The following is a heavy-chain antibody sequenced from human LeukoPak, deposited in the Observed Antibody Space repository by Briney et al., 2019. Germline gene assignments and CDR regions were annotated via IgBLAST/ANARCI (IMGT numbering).Heavy chain of an antibody. Sequence: GESLRLSCAASGFSFSSYWMSWVRQAPGKGLEWVANIQHDGSEQYYVDSVKGRFTISRDNTKKSLFLQINSLRAEDTAVYYCATPARGGSALPWGKGTLVTVSS. J-gene: IGHJ5*02. D-gene: IGHD6-19*01. V-gene: IGHV3-7*01. CDR2: IQHDGSEQ. CDR1: GFSFSSYW. CDR3: ATPARGGSALP.